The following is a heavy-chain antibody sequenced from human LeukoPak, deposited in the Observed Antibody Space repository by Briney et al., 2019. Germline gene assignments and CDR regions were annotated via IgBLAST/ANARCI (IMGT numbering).Heavy chain of an antibody. CDR3: ARGVSDIVVVVAAYHFDY. CDR2: INHSGST. CDR1: GGSFSGYY. D-gene: IGHD2-15*01. Sequence: SETLSLTCAVYGGSFSGYYWSWIRQPPGKGLEWIGEINHSGSTNYNPSLKSRVTISVDTSKNQFPLKLSSVTAADTAVYYCARGVSDIVVVVAAYHFDYWGQGTLVTVSS. J-gene: IGHJ4*02. V-gene: IGHV4-34*01.